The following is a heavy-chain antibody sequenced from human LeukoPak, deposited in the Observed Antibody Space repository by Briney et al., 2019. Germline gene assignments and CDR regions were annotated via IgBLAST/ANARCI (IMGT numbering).Heavy chain of an antibody. D-gene: IGHD6-13*01. Sequence: SETLSLTCTVSGGSISSYYWSWIRQPAGKGLEWIGRIYTSGSTNYNPSLKSRVTMSVDTSKNQFSLKLSSVSAADTAVYYCARDGGYSSSWYPNWFDPWGQGTLVTVSS. V-gene: IGHV4-4*07. J-gene: IGHJ5*02. CDR3: ARDGGYSSSWYPNWFDP. CDR2: IYTSGST. CDR1: GGSISSYY.